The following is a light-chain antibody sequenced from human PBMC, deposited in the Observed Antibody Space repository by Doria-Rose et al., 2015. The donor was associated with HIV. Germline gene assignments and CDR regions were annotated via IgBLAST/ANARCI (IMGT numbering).Light chain of an antibody. J-gene: IGKJ1*01. Sequence: TQSPGTLSLSPGERATLSCRASQSFSSTYLAWYQQKPGQAPSLLIYDGSTRATGIPDRFSASASGTDFTLTINRLGPEDFALYYCHQYGTSWTCGQGTKVEI. V-gene: IGKV3-20*01. CDR2: DGS. CDR1: QSFSSTY. CDR3: HQYGTSWT.